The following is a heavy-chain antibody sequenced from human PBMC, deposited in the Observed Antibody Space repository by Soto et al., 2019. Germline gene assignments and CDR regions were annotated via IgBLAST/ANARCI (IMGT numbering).Heavy chain of an antibody. V-gene: IGHV3-23*04. CDR2: INGGGTT. CDR3: VKDLVGTYPDYFDH. Sequence: DLEESGGGLVQPGESLTLSCAASGFTFTNHALGWVRQAPGQGLEWVSGINGGGTTFYAESVQGRFTISRENHKNTLSLQMNSLTPEDTAIYYCVKDLVGTYPDYFDHWGRGTLVTVSS. D-gene: IGHD1-26*01. J-gene: IGHJ4*02. CDR1: GFTFTNHA.